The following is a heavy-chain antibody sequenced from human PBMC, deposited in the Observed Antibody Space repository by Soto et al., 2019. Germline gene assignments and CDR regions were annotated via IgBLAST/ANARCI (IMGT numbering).Heavy chain of an antibody. D-gene: IGHD3-3*01. Sequence: TISCKGSGYTFSSYWIAWVRQLPGKGLQWMGITWPGGSDTRYSPSFQGQVTISADESVSTAYLQWSSLTASDTAIYYCARRPMGYDFWNAHLDMWGQGXMVTV. CDR3: ARRPMGYDFWNAHLDM. J-gene: IGHJ3*02. CDR1: GYTFSSYW. CDR2: TWPGGSDT. V-gene: IGHV5-51*01.